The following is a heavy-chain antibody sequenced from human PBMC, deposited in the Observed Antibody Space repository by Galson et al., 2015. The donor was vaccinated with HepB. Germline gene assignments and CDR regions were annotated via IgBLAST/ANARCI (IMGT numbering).Heavy chain of an antibody. J-gene: IGHJ5*01. Sequence: SCAASGFAFDTHAMSWVRQAPGRGLEWISGISGNGDSTFYADSVKGRVTVSRDNSNNMLYLQMNSLRAEDAGLYFCAKGYGLFDSWGQGILVTVSS. CDR2: ISGNGDST. CDR3: AKGYGLFDS. D-gene: IGHD5-18*01. V-gene: IGHV3-23*01. CDR1: GFAFDTHA.